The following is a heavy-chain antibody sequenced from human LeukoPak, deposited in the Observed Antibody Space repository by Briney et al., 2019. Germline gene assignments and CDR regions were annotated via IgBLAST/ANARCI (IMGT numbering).Heavy chain of an antibody. CDR2: ISTISATI. CDR1: GFSLSDYN. J-gene: IGHJ4*02. CDR3: AKGSVGRYDFWSGYQKTPFDY. V-gene: IGHV3-48*01. Sequence: GGSLRLSCAASGFSLSDYNMNWGRQAPGKGLEWISYISTISATIHYADSVKGRFTISRDNSKNTLYLQMNSLRAEDTAVYYCAKGSVGRYDFWSGYQKTPFDYWGQGTLVTVSS. D-gene: IGHD3-3*01.